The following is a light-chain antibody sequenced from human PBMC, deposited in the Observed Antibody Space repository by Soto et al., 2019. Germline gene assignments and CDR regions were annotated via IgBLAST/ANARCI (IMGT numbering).Light chain of an antibody. CDR2: DVS. CDR1: SSDIGRYDY. J-gene: IGLJ2*01. V-gene: IGLV2-14*03. Sequence: QSALTQPASVSGSPGQSITISCTGTSSDIGRYDYVSWYQHYPGKAPKLIIFDVSHRPSGISNRFSGSKSGNTASLTISALQAEDEGTYYCCSYTGSNTMLSGGGTKVTVL. CDR3: CSYTGSNTML.